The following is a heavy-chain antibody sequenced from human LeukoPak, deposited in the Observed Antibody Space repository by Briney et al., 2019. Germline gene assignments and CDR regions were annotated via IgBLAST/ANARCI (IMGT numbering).Heavy chain of an antibody. CDR2: IYYSGST. V-gene: IGHV4-31*03. CDR3: ARAGYSSSDYYYGMDV. CDR1: GGSISSGGYY. D-gene: IGHD6-13*01. J-gene: IGHJ6*02. Sequence: SQTLSLTCTVSGGSISSGGYYWSWIRQHPGKGLEWIGYIYYSGSTYYNPSLKSRVTISVDTSKNQFSLKLSSVTAADTAVYYCARAGYSSSDYYYGMDVWGQGTTVTVSS.